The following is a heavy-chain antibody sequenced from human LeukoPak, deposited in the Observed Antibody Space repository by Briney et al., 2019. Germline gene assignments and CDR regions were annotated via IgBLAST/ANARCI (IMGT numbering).Heavy chain of an antibody. Sequence: ASVKVSCKASGCTFTSYGISWVRQAPGQGLEWMGWISAYNGNTNYAQKLQGRVTMTTDTSTSTAYMELRSLRSEDAAVYYCARFGGVKVSEGAFDIWGQGTMVTVSS. CDR2: ISAYNGNT. V-gene: IGHV1-18*01. CDR1: GCTFTSYG. D-gene: IGHD3-16*01. CDR3: ARFGGVKVSEGAFDI. J-gene: IGHJ3*02.